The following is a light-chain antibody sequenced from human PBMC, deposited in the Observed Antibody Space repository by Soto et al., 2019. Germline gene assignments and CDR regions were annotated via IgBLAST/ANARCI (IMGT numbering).Light chain of an antibody. Sequence: EIVMTQSPATLSVSPGERGTLACRSSQSVSSNLAWYQQKPGQAPRLLIYGASTRATGIPARFSGSGSGTEFTLTISSLQSEDFAIYYCQQYSNWPPITFGQGTRLEIK. CDR2: GAS. J-gene: IGKJ5*01. V-gene: IGKV3-15*01. CDR3: QQYSNWPPIT. CDR1: QSVSSN.